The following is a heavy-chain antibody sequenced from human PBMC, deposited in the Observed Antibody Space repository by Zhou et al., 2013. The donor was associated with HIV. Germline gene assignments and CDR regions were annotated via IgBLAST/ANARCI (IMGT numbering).Heavy chain of an antibody. J-gene: IGHJ4*02. CDR2: IIPIFDTP. Sequence: QVQLVQSGAEVKKPGSSVKVSCKTSGNTFSSYAISWVRQAPGQGLEWMGGIIPIFDTPNYAQKFQGRVTITVDKSKTVSDLEVSGLSFGDTAVYYCATGTHALRELTWLLDTWGQGTLITVSS. CDR1: GNTFSSYA. CDR3: ATGTHALRELTWLLDT. V-gene: IGHV1-69*14. D-gene: IGHD3-22*01.